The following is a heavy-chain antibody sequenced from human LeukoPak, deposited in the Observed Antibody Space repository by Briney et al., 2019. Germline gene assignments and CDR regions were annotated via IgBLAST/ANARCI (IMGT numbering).Heavy chain of an antibody. J-gene: IGHJ4*02. Sequence: GGSLRLSCAASGFTFSNYAMTWVRQAPGKGLEWVSAIRGSGDNTYYADSVKGRLTISRDNSKNTLYLQMNSLRAEDTAVYYCAREGPRGNSQFDYWGQGTLVTVSS. CDR1: GFTFSNYA. CDR3: AREGPRGNSQFDY. V-gene: IGHV3-23*01. CDR2: IRGSGDNT. D-gene: IGHD2/OR15-2a*01.